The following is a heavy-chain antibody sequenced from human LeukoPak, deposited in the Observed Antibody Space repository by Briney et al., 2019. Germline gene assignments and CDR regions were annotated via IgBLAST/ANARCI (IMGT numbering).Heavy chain of an antibody. J-gene: IGHJ4*02. D-gene: IGHD6-6*01. V-gene: IGHV3-30*02. Sequence: GRSLRLSCAASGFTFSSYGMHWVRKAPGKGLERVAFIRYDGSNKYYADSVKGRFTISRDNSKNTLYLQMNSLRAEDTAVYFCAKDWSRGIAARPGNFDYWGQGTLVTVSS. CDR2: IRYDGSNK. CDR1: GFTFSSYG. CDR3: AKDWSRGIAARPGNFDY.